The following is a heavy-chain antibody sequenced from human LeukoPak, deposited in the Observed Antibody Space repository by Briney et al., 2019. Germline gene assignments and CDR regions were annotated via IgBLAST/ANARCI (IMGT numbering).Heavy chain of an antibody. CDR2: INHSGST. D-gene: IGHD3-10*01. V-gene: IGHV4-34*01. Sequence: SETLSLTCAVYGGSFSGYYWSWIRQPPWKGLEWIGEINHSGSTNYNPSLKSRVTISVDTSKNQFSLKLSSVTAADTAVYYCARCPRAAGITMVRRYGMDVWGKGTTVTVSS. CDR1: GGSFSGYY. J-gene: IGHJ6*04. CDR3: ARCPRAAGITMVRRYGMDV.